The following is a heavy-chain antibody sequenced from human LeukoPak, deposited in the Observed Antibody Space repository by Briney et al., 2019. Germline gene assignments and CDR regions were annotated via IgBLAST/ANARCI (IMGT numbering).Heavy chain of an antibody. D-gene: IGHD1-7*01. J-gene: IGHJ4*02. CDR1: GGSITSYY. CDR3: AGTEWNYAR. V-gene: IGHV4-59*08. CDR2: IPYSRST. Sequence: SQTLSLTYTVSGGSITSYYWSWMRQPPGKGLEWIGYIPYSRSTNYNPSLKSRVTISLDTSKNQFSLKLNSVTAADTAVYYCAGTEWNYARWGQGTLVTVSS.